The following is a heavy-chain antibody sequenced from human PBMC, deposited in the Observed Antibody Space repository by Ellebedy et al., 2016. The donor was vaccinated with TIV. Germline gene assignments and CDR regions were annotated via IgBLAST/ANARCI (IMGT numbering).Heavy chain of an antibody. Sequence: GESLKISXAASGFPFSSYWMSWVRQAPGKGMEWVANIKQDGGEKNSVDSVKGRFTISRDNAQNSLYLQMNSLRAEDTAVYYCSRVLGVTAIYYWGQGTLVTVSS. CDR2: IKQDGGEK. D-gene: IGHD2-21*02. CDR1: GFPFSSYW. V-gene: IGHV3-7*01. J-gene: IGHJ4*02. CDR3: SRVLGVTAIYY.